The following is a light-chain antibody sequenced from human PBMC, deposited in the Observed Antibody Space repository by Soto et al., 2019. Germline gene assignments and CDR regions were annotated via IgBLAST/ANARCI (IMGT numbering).Light chain of an antibody. CDR1: QTISRNY. J-gene: IGKJ1*01. V-gene: IGKV3-20*01. CDR3: LQYGTAPWT. Sequence: EIVLTQSPGTLSLSPGDRATFSCRASQTISRNYVAWYQQKFGQAPRLLIYAASSRASGIPDRFTGSGSGTDFTLTISRLEPEDHAVYHCLQYGTAPWTFGQGTKVEIK. CDR2: AAS.